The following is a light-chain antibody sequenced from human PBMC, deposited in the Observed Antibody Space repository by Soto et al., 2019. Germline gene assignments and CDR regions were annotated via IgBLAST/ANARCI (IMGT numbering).Light chain of an antibody. CDR3: QQYNSPPYT. V-gene: IGKV1-5*03. CDR1: QSISSW. J-gene: IGKJ2*01. Sequence: DIQMTQSPSTLSASVGDRVTITCRASQSISSWLAWYQQKPGKAPKLLIYKASSLESGVPSRFSGSGSVTEFTLTISSLQPDDFATYYCQQYNSPPYTFGQGTKLEIK. CDR2: KAS.